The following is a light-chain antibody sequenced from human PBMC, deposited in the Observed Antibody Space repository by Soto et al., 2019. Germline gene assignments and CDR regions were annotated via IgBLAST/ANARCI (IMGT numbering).Light chain of an antibody. V-gene: IGKV3-20*01. Sequence: ENGLAQSPGTLSLSPGERATLSCRASQSVSSNYVAWYQQKPGQAPRLLVYGASSRATGIPDRFSGSGSGTDFTLTISRLEPEDFAVYYCQQYGSSRWTFAQVTKVDI. CDR1: QSVSSNY. CDR2: GAS. J-gene: IGKJ1*01. CDR3: QQYGSSRWT.